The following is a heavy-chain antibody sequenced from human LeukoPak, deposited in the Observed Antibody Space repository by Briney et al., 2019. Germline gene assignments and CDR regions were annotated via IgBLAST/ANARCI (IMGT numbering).Heavy chain of an antibody. D-gene: IGHD1-26*01. CDR1: GGSISNYY. CDR2: ISTSGST. V-gene: IGHV4-4*07. CDR3: ARGASGSSLSGFDI. J-gene: IGHJ3*02. Sequence: SETLSLTCTVSGGSISNYYWNWIRQPAGKGLQWVGHISTSGSTNNSPSLKSRVTMSIDTSKNQFSLNLSSVTAADTAVYYCARGASGSSLSGFDIWGQGTMVTVSS.